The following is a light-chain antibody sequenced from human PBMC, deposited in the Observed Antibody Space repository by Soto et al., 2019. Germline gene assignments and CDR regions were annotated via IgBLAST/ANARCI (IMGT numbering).Light chain of an antibody. CDR1: RSDVGGYNY. V-gene: IGLV2-14*01. Sequence: QSALTQPASVSGSPGQSITISCTGTRSDVGGYNYVSWDQQHTGKAPKLMIYDVSNRPSGVSNHFSASKSGNTASLTSSGLQVEDEADYYCNSYTSSSTLHVVFGGGTKRT. CDR2: DVS. CDR3: NSYTSSSTLHVV. J-gene: IGLJ2*01.